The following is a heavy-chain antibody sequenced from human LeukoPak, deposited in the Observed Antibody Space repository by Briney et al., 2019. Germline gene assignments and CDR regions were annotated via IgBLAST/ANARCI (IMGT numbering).Heavy chain of an antibody. D-gene: IGHD5-24*01. J-gene: IGHJ4*02. CDR1: RFTFSSYA. V-gene: IGHV3-30-3*01. CDR2: MSYDGTSE. Sequence: PGRSLRLSCAASRFTFSSYAMHWVRQAPGKGLDWVAVMSYDGTSEYYADSVRGRFTISRDHSNDMLYLQMDSLRDEDTALYYCVRDRIDGYNLAHHFDFWGQGTLVTVSS. CDR3: VRDRIDGYNLAHHFDF.